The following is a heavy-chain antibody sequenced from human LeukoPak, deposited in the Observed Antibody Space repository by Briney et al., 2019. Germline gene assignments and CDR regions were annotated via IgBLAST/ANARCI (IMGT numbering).Heavy chain of an antibody. CDR3: GRDGVTSSIDN. V-gene: IGHV3-7*03. D-gene: IGHD2-21*02. Sequence: GGSLRLSCAASGFTFSSYWMSWVRQAPGKGLEWVANTKEDGSKKYYAGSVKGRFTISRDNAKNSLFLQMNSLRAEDTTVYYCGRDGVTSSIDNWGQGILVTVSS. J-gene: IGHJ4*02. CDR2: TKEDGSKK. CDR1: GFTFSSYW.